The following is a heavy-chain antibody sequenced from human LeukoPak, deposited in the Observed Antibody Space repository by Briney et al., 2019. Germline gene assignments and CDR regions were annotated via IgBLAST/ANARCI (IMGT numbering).Heavy chain of an antibody. CDR2: IIPIFGTA. CDR3: ARAEYCSSTSCYSGGRLYSSSAGDY. D-gene: IGHD2-2*01. Sequence: SVKVSCKASGGTFSSYAISWARQAPGQGLEWMGGIIPIFGTANYAQKFQGRVTMTTDTSTSTAYMELRSLRSDDTAVYYCARAEYCSSTSCYSGGRLYSSSAGDYWGQGTLVTVSS. J-gene: IGHJ4*02. CDR1: GGTFSSYA. V-gene: IGHV1-69*05.